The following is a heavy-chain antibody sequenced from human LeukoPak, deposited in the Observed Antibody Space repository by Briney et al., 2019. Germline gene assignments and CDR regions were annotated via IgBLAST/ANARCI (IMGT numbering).Heavy chain of an antibody. CDR1: DGSISSSNYY. Sequence: SETLSLTCTVSDGSISSSNYYWAWIRQPPGKGLEWIANIFYTGNTYNPSLKSRVTILIETSKNQFSLRLSSVTATDTAVYYCARLNKPGWFDPWGQGTLVTVSS. D-gene: IGHD1-14*01. CDR2: IFYTGNT. V-gene: IGHV4-39*01. J-gene: IGHJ5*02. CDR3: ARLNKPGWFDP.